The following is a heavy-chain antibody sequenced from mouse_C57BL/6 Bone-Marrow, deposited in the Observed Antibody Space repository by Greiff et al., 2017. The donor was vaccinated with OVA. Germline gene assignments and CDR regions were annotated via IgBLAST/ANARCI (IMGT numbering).Heavy chain of an antibody. J-gene: IGHJ2*01. CDR1: GYTFTSYW. CDR2: IDPSDSYT. CDR3: AWGYGSSFDY. Sequence: QVQLQQPGAELVRPGTSVKLSCKASGYTFTSYWMHWVKQRPGQGLEWIGVIDPSDSYTNYNQKFKGKATLTVDTSSSTAYMQLSSLTSEDSAVYYCAWGYGSSFDYWGQGTTLTVSS. D-gene: IGHD1-1*01. V-gene: IGHV1-59*01.